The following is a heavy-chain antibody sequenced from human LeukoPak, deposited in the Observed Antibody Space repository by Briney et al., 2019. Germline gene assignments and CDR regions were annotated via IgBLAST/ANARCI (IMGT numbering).Heavy chain of an antibody. Sequence: PGGSLRLSCAASGFTFSDYYMSWIRQAPGKGLEWVSYISSSGSTIYYADSVKGRFTISRDNAKNSLYLQMNSLRAEDTALYYCAREQSYSEEIVVVNPPFDYWGQGTLVTVSS. V-gene: IGHV3-11*04. CDR2: ISSSGSTI. CDR3: AREQSYSEEIVVVNPPFDY. J-gene: IGHJ4*02. D-gene: IGHD2-21*01. CDR1: GFTFSDYY.